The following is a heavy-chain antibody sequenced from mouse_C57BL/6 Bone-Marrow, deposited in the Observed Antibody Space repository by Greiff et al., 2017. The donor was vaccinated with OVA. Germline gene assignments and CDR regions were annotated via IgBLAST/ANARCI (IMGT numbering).Heavy chain of an antibody. V-gene: IGHV5-12*01. Sequence: EVKLMESGGGLVQPGGSLKLSCAASGFTFSDYYMYWVRQTPEKRLEWVAYISNGGGSTYYPDTVKGRFTISRDNAKNTLYLQMSRLKSDDTAMYYCARHRHYYGKYYARDDWGQGTSVTVSA. J-gene: IGHJ4*01. CDR1: GFTFSDYY. CDR2: ISNGGGST. CDR3: ARHRHYYGKYYARDD. D-gene: IGHD1-1*01.